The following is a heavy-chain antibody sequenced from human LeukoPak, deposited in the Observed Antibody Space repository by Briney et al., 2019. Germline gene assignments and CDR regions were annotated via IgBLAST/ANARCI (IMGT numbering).Heavy chain of an antibody. J-gene: IGHJ4*02. CDR2: ISGSGGST. CDR3: ARAPGYRGFLDY. D-gene: IGHD5-18*01. Sequence: GGSLRLSCAASGFTFSSYAMSWVRQAPGKGLEWVSAISGSGGSTYYADSVKGRFTISRDNAKNSLYLQMNSLRAEDTAVYYCARAPGYRGFLDYWGQGNLVTVSS. CDR1: GFTFSSYA. V-gene: IGHV3-23*01.